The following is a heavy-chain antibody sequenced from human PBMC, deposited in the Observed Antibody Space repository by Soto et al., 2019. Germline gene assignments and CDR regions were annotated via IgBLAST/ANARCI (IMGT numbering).Heavy chain of an antibody. CDR3: AGAIPGGYGYTVLDY. V-gene: IGHV1-18*01. Sequence: QVQLVQSGAEVKKPGASVKVSCKTSGYTFSNYGISWVRQAPGQGLEWMGWINAYNGNTNYAQKVQGRVTVTTDTSTNTIYMELRSLGSYDTAVYYCAGAIPGGYGYTVLDYWGQGTLVSVSS. J-gene: IGHJ4*02. CDR1: GYTFSNYG. CDR2: INAYNGNT. D-gene: IGHD5-18*01.